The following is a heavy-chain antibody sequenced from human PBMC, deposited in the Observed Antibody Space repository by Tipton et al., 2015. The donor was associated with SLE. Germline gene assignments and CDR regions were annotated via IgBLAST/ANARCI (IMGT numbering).Heavy chain of an antibody. CDR3: ARQDLGRAATLTFDI. D-gene: IGHD6-25*01. V-gene: IGHV4-34*12. J-gene: IGHJ4*02. CDR2: VFDTGYT. Sequence: LRLSCAVYGGSLSDHYWSWIRQPPGKRLEWIGSVFDTGYTAYNPSLEGRMSISVDTSNNEFSLKLSSVTAADTAVYFCARQDLGRAATLTFDIWGLGTLVTVSS. CDR1: GGSLSDHY.